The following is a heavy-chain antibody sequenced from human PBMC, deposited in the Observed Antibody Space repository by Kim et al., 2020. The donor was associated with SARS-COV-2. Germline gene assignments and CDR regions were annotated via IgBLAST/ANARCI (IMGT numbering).Heavy chain of an antibody. J-gene: IGHJ3*01. CDR1: GFTFRSYW. D-gene: IGHD5-12*01. Sequence: GGSLRLSCAASGFTFRSYWMHWVRQVPGGGLEWVSRINNDESSKTYGDSVEGRFTISRDNAKNKVYLQMTSLRAEDTAVYYCARALCGWGLDILDVWGQGTMVTVSP. CDR3: ARALCGWGLDILDV. V-gene: IGHV3-74*03. CDR2: INNDESSK.